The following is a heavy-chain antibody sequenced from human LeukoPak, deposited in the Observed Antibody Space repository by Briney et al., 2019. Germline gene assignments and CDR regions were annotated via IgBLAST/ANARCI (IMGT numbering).Heavy chain of an antibody. V-gene: IGHV3-21*04. D-gene: IGHD5-18*01. Sequence: GGSLRLSCAASGFTFSSYSMNWVRQAPGKGLEWVSSISSSSSYIYYADSVKGRFTISRDNAKNSLYLKMNSLRAEDTAIYYCATYRQVLLPFESWGQGTLVIVSS. J-gene: IGHJ4*02. CDR1: GFTFSSYS. CDR3: ATYRQVLLPFES. CDR2: ISSSSSYI.